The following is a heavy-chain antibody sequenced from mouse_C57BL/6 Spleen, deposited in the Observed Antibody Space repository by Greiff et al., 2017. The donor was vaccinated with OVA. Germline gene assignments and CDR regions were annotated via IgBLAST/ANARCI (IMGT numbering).Heavy chain of an antibody. CDR1: GYTFTSYW. J-gene: IGHJ4*01. CDR2: IHPNSGST. V-gene: IGHV1-64*01. Sequence: VQLQQSGAELVKPGASVKLSCKASGYTFTSYWMHWVKQRPGQGLEWIGMIHPNSGSTNYNEKFKSKATLTVDKSSSTAYMQLSSLTSEDSAVYYCASSLYDAMDYWGQGTSVTVSS. CDR3: ASSLYDAMDY. D-gene: IGHD2-3*01.